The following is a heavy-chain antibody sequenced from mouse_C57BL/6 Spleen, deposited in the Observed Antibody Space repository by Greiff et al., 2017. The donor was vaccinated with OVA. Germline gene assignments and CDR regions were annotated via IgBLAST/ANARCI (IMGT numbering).Heavy chain of an antibody. D-gene: IGHD2-5*01. CDR1: GYTFTSYW. V-gene: IGHV1-69*01. CDR2: IDPSDSYT. Sequence: QVQLKQPGAELVMPGASVKLSCKASGYTFTSYWMHWVKQRPGQGLEWIGEIDPSDSYTTYNQKFQGKSTLTVDQSSSTAYMQLSSLTSEDSAVYYCARRSYYSNYLWFADWGKGTLVTVSA. J-gene: IGHJ3*01. CDR3: ARRSYYSNYLWFAD.